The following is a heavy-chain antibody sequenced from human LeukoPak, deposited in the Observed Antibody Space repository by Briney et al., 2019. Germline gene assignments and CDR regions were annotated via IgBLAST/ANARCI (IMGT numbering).Heavy chain of an antibody. D-gene: IGHD4/OR15-4a*01. Sequence: ASVKVSCKASGGTFSSFVISWVRQAPGQGLEWMGGFIPISGTAKYAHNFQGRVTIGADESTSTAYMELSSLRSEDTAVYYRARCRPFGANSYHYYYYYMDVWGKGTTVTVSS. V-gene: IGHV1-69*13. CDR2: FIPISGTA. J-gene: IGHJ6*03. CDR3: ARCRPFGANSYHYYYYYMDV. CDR1: GGTFSSFV.